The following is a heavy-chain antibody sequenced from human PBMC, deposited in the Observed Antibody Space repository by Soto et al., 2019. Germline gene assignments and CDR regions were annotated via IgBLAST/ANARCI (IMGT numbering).Heavy chain of an antibody. CDR3: ARSLLPYSYGWGHNFDY. CDR2: IYPGDSDT. Sequence: PGESLKISCKGSGYSFTSYWIGWVRQMPWKGLEWMGIIYPGDSDTRYSPSFQGQVTISADKSISTAYLQWSSLKASDTAMYYCARSLLPYSYGWGHNFDYWGQGTLVTVSS. J-gene: IGHJ4*02. D-gene: IGHD5-18*01. CDR1: GYSFTSYW. V-gene: IGHV5-51*01.